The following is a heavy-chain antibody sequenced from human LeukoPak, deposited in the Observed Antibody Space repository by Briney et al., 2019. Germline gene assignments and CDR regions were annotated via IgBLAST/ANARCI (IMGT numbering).Heavy chain of an antibody. CDR2: IYHSGST. D-gene: IGHD4-17*01. V-gene: IGHV4-30-2*01. J-gene: IGHJ2*01. Sequence: PSETLSLTCTVSGGSISSGGYSWSWIRQPPGKGLEWIGYIYHSGSTYYNPSLKSQVTISVDRSKNQFSLKLSSVTAADTAVYYCARADGVTTYWYFDLWGRGTLVTVSS. CDR1: GGSISSGGYS. CDR3: ARADGVTTYWYFDL.